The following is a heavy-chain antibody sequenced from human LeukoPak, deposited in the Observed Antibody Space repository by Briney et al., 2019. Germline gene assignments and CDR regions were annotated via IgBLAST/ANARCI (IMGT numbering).Heavy chain of an antibody. J-gene: IGHJ6*02. CDR1: GGSISSYY. V-gene: IGHV4-4*07. D-gene: IGHD6-13*01. CDR3: ARDRQHRYSSSWRYYYGMDV. Sequence: SETLSLTCTVSGGSISSYYWSWIRQPAGKGLEWIGRIYTSGSTNYNPSLKSRVTMSVDTSKNQFSLKLSSVTAADTAVYYCARDRQHRYSSSWRYYYGMDVWGQGNTVTVSS. CDR2: IYTSGST.